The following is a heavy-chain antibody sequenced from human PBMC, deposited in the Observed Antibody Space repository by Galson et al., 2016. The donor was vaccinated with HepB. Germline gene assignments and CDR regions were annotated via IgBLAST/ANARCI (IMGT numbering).Heavy chain of an antibody. CDR1: GFIFNSYS. CDR2: ISIRGDYM. D-gene: IGHD2/OR15-2a*01. CDR3: VRGFLSNSFDY. Sequence: SLRLSCAASGFIFNSYSMNWVRQAPGKGLEWVSSISIRGDYMYYADSVKGRFTISRDNARNSMYLQMNSLRVEDTAIYYCVRGFLSNSFDYWGQGVLVTVAS. V-gene: IGHV3-21*01. J-gene: IGHJ4*02.